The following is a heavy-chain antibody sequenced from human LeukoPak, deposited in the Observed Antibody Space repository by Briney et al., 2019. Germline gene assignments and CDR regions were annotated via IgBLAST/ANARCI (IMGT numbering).Heavy chain of an antibody. J-gene: IGHJ3*02. D-gene: IGHD2-2*01. Sequence: GASVKVSCKASGYTFTGYYMHWVRQAPGQGLEWMGWINPNSGGTNYAQKFQGRVTMTRDTSISTAYMELSRLRSDDTAVYYCARDCRSTSCCDAFDIWGQGTMVTVSS. CDR1: GYTFTGYY. CDR2: INPNSGGT. CDR3: ARDCRSTSCCDAFDI. V-gene: IGHV1-2*02.